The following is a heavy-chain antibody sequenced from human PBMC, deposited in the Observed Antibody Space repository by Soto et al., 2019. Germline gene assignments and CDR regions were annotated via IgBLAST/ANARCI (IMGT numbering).Heavy chain of an antibody. Sequence: ASVKVSCKAYGYTFTSYAMHWVRQAPGQRLEWMGWINAGNGNTKYSQKFQGRVTITRDTSASTAYMELSSLRSEDTAVYYCARVPLRRLVDSSGWPFDYWGQGTLVTVSS. V-gene: IGHV1-3*01. CDR2: INAGNGNT. CDR3: ARVPLRRLVDSSGWPFDY. D-gene: IGHD6-19*01. CDR1: GYTFTSYA. J-gene: IGHJ4*02.